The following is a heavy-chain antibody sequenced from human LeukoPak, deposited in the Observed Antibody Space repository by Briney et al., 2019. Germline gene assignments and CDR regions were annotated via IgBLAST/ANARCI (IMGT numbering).Heavy chain of an antibody. J-gene: IGHJ4*02. D-gene: IGHD6-19*01. CDR2: ISGSGTNT. Sequence: GGALRLSCAASGFTFSSDAMSWVRQAPGKGLEWVSRISGSGTNTYYADSVKGRFTISRDHSKNRLYVQMNSLGANDTAVYYCAKEVTSSGWPLAYWGQGALVTVS. V-gene: IGHV3-23*01. CDR1: GFTFSSDA. CDR3: AKEVTSSGWPLAY.